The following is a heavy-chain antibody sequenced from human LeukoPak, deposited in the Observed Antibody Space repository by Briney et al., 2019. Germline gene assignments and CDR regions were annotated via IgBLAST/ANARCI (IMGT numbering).Heavy chain of an antibody. V-gene: IGHV1-2*02. D-gene: IGHD1-26*01. CDR2: INPNSGGT. CDR1: GYTFTGYY. CDR3: ARASGSYYGLGY. J-gene: IGHJ4*02. Sequence: ASVKVSCKASGYTFTGYYMHWVGQAPGQGLEWMGWINPNSGGTNYAQKFQGRVTMTRDTSISTAYMELSRLRSDDTAVYYCARASGSYYGLGYWGQGTLVTVSS.